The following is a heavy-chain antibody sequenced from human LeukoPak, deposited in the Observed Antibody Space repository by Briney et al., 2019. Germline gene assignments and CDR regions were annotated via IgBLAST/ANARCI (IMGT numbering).Heavy chain of an antibody. CDR2: INHSGST. CDR3: ARAPGRSWFDP. CDR1: GGSFSGYY. V-gene: IGHV4-34*01. Sequence: YPSETLSLTCAVYGGSFSGYYWSWIRQPPGKGLEWIGEINHSGSTNYNPSLKSRVTISVDTSKNQFSLKLSSVTAADTAVYYCARAPGRSWFDPWGQGTLVTVSS. D-gene: IGHD2-15*01. J-gene: IGHJ5*02.